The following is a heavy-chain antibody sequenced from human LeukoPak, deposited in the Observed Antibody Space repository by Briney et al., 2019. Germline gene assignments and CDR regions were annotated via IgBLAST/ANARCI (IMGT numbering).Heavy chain of an antibody. CDR3: ARDRLPPLGAFDI. Sequence: PGGSLRLSCAASGFTVSSNFMSWVRQALGKGLEWVSVIYSGGNTYYADYVKGRFTISRDNSKNTLYLQMNSLRAEDTAVYHCARDRLPPLGAFDIWGQGTMVTVSS. CDR2: IYSGGNT. CDR1: GFTVSSNF. V-gene: IGHV3-66*01. D-gene: IGHD3-16*01. J-gene: IGHJ3*02.